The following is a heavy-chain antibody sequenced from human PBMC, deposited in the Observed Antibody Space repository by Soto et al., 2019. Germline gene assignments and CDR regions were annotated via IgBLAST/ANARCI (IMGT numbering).Heavy chain of an antibody. CDR1: GLTFTYAW. D-gene: IGHD7-27*01. V-gene: IGHV3-15*07. CDR2: IKSKPDGGTM. Sequence: EVQLVESGGGFVEPGGSLRLSCAASGLTFTYAWMSWVRQAPGKGLEWVGRIKSKPDGGTMDYAAPVKGRFTVSRDDSKNTLYLHMSSLHSKDTPMYYCVADLPGDRTNWGFDYWGQGTQVTVSS. J-gene: IGHJ4*02. CDR3: VADLPGDRTNWGFDY.